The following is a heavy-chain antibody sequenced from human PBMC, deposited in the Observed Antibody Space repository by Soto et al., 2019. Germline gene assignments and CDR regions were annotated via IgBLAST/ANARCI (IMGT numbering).Heavy chain of an antibody. V-gene: IGHV1-18*01. CDR3: ARQTVTVTSKTYYMDV. CDR2: ISAYNGNT. Sequence: ASVKVSCKASGYTFTSYGISWVRQAPGQGLEWMGWISAYNGNTNYAQKLQGRVTMTTDTSTSTVYMELSSLRSDDTAVYYCARQTVTVTSKTYYMDVWGKGTTVTVSS. J-gene: IGHJ6*03. CDR1: GYTFTSYG. D-gene: IGHD4-4*01.